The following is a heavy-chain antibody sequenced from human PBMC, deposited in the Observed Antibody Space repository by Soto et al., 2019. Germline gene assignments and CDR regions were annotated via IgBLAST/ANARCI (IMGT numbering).Heavy chain of an antibody. V-gene: IGHV3-21*01. CDR2: ISSSSSYI. D-gene: IGHD4-4*01. Sequence: PGGSLILSCAASGFTFSSYSMNWVRQAPGKGLEWVSSISSSSSYIYYADSVKGRFTISRDNAKNSLYLQMNSLRAEDTAVYYCAREGEPVTTLAYYYYGMDVWGQGTTVTVSS. CDR1: GFTFSSYS. J-gene: IGHJ6*02. CDR3: AREGEPVTTLAYYYYGMDV.